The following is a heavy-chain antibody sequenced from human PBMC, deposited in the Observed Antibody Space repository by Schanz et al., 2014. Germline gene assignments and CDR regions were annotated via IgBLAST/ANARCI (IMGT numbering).Heavy chain of an antibody. D-gene: IGHD3-10*01. CDR3: ARDLVWAVGPLYYYYGMDV. CDR2: IWYDGSNK. J-gene: IGHJ6*02. Sequence: QVQLVESGGGVVQPGRSLRLSCAASGFTFSSYGMHWVRQAPGKGLEWVAVIWYDGSNKYYADSVKGRFTISRDNSKNTLYLQMNSLRAEDTAVYYCARDLVWAVGPLYYYYGMDVWGQGTTXTVSS. V-gene: IGHV3-33*01. CDR1: GFTFSSYG.